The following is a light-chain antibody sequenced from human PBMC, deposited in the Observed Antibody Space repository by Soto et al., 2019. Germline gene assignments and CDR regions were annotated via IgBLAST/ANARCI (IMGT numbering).Light chain of an antibody. CDR1: SSDVGSYNL. Sequence: QSALTQPASVSGSPGQSITISCTGTSSDVGSYNLVSWYQQHPGKAPKFMIYEGSKRPSGVSNRFSGSKSGNTASLTISGLQAEDEADYYCCSYAGSSSDYVFGTGTKLTVL. J-gene: IGLJ1*01. CDR3: CSYAGSSSDYV. CDR2: EGS. V-gene: IGLV2-23*01.